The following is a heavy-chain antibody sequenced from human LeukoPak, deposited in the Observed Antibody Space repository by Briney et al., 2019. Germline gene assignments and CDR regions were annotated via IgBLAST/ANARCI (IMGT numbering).Heavy chain of an antibody. CDR2: IYYSGST. Sequence: SETLSLTCTVSGGSISSYYWSWIRQPPGKGLEWIGYIYYSGSTNYNPSLKSRVTISVDTSKNQFSLKLSSVTAADTAVYYCAREGIRILRYFDWSPRRNGAFDIWGQGTMVTVSP. V-gene: IGHV4-59*01. J-gene: IGHJ3*02. CDR3: AREGIRILRYFDWSPRRNGAFDI. CDR1: GGSISSYY. D-gene: IGHD3-9*01.